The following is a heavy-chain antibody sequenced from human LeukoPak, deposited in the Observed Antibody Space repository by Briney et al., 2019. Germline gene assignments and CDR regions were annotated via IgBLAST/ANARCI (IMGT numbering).Heavy chain of an antibody. Sequence: SETLSLTCTVSGGSISSYDWSWIRQPAGKGLEWIGRIYTSGSTNYTPSLKSRVTMSVDTSKNQSSLKLSSVTAADTAVYYCAGQYCSSTSCYDLDYWGQGTLVTVSS. V-gene: IGHV4-4*07. CDR1: GGSISSYD. D-gene: IGHD2-2*01. CDR2: IYTSGST. CDR3: AGQYCSSTSCYDLDY. J-gene: IGHJ4*02.